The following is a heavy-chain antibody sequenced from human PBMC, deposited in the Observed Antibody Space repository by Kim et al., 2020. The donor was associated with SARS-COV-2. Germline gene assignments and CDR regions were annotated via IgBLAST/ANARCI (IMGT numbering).Heavy chain of an antibody. CDR2: IYPGDSDT. J-gene: IGHJ3*02. Sequence: GESLKISCKGSGYSFTSYWIGWVRQMPGKGLEWMGIIYPGDSDTRYSPSFQGQVTISADKSISTAYLQWSSLKASDTAMYYCASRSYYYDSRPEAFDIWGQGTMVTVSS. CDR3: ASRSYYYDSRPEAFDI. V-gene: IGHV5-51*01. D-gene: IGHD3-22*01. CDR1: GYSFTSYW.